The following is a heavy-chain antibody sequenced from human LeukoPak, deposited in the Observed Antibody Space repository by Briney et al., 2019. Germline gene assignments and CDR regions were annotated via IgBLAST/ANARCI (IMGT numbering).Heavy chain of an antibody. Sequence: GGSVRHSCAASGFTFSSYAMSWVRQAPGKGLEWVSAISGSGGSTYYADSVKRRFTISRDNSKNTLYLQMNSLRAEDTAVYYCAGPHITIFYYWGQGTLVTVSS. CDR1: GFTFSSYA. J-gene: IGHJ4*02. CDR2: ISGSGGST. V-gene: IGHV3-23*01. CDR3: AGPHITIFYY. D-gene: IGHD3-3*01.